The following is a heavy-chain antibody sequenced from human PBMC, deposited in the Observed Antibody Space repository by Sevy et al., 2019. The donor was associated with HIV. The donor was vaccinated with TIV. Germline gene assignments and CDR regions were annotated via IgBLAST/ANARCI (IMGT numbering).Heavy chain of an antibody. Sequence: ASVKVSYKASGYTFTSYDINWVRQATGQGLEWMGWMNPNSGNTGYAQKFQGRVTMTRNTSISTAYMELSSLRSEDTAVYYCARGSHGSGLGGWFDPWGQGTLVTVSS. V-gene: IGHV1-8*01. D-gene: IGHD3-10*01. CDR1: GYTFTSYD. CDR2: MNPNSGNT. J-gene: IGHJ5*02. CDR3: ARGSHGSGLGGWFDP.